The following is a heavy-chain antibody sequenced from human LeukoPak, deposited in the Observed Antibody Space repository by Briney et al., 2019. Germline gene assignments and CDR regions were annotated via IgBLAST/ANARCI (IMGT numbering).Heavy chain of an antibody. CDR1: GGSISSYY. V-gene: IGHV4-59*01. CDR3: ARGSPVLLWFGEPSHLPFDY. CDR2: IYYSGST. J-gene: IGHJ4*02. Sequence: SETLSLTCTVSGGSISSYYWSWIRQPPGKGLEWIGYIYYSGSTNYNPSLKSRVTISVDTSKNQFSLKLSSVTAADTAMYYCARGSPVLLWFGEPSHLPFDYWGQGTLVTVSS. D-gene: IGHD3-10*01.